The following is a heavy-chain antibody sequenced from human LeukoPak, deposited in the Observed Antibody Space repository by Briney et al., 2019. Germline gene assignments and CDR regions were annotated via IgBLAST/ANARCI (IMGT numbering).Heavy chain of an antibody. Sequence: GESLKISCKGSGYSFTSYWIGWVRQMPGKGLEWMGIIYPGDSDTRYSPSLQGQVTISADKSISTAYLQWSSLKASDTAMYYCARQRSGAGTNYYYGMDVWGQGTTVTVSS. CDR1: GYSFTSYW. CDR2: IYPGDSDT. D-gene: IGHD6-19*01. CDR3: ARQRSGAGTNYYYGMDV. V-gene: IGHV5-51*01. J-gene: IGHJ6*02.